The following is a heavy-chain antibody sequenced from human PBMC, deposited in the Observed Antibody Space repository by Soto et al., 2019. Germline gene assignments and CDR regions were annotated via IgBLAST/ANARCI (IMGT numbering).Heavy chain of an antibody. CDR1: GFTFSSYA. CDR2: ISGSGGST. J-gene: IGHJ4*02. Sequence: GGSLRLSCAASGFTFSSYAMSWVRQAPGKGLEWVSAISGSGGSTYYADSVKGRFTISRDNSKNTLYLQMNSLRAEDTAVYYCAKDPAPTYYDFWSGPNFDYWGQGPLVTVSS. D-gene: IGHD3-3*01. V-gene: IGHV3-23*01. CDR3: AKDPAPTYYDFWSGPNFDY.